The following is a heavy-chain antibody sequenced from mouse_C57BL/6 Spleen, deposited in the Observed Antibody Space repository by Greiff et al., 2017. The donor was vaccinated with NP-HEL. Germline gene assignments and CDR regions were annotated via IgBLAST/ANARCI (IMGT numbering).Heavy chain of an antibody. CDR2: INYDGSST. CDR3: AREDLGLEGYFDY. Sequence: EVQRVESEGGLVQPGSSMKLSCTASGFTFSDYYMAWVRQVPEKGLEWVANINYDGSSTYYLDSLKSRFIISRDNAKNILYLQMSSLKSEDTATYYCAREDLGLEGYFDYWGQGTTLTVSS. J-gene: IGHJ2*01. V-gene: IGHV5-16*01. CDR1: GFTFSDYY. D-gene: IGHD4-1*01.